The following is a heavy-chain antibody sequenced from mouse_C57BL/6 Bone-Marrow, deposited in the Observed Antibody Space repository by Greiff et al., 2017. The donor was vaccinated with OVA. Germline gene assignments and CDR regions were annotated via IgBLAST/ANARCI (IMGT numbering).Heavy chain of an antibody. CDR2: IDPENGDT. CDR3: TTHITTVVADY. CDR1: GFNIKDDY. J-gene: IGHJ2*01. V-gene: IGHV14-4*01. Sequence: EVQLQQSGAELVRPGASVKLSCTASGFNIKDDYMHWVKQRPEQGLEWIGWIDPENGDTEYASKFQGKATITADTSSNTAYLQLSSLTSEDTAVDYCTTHITTVVADYWGQGTTLTVSS. D-gene: IGHD1-1*01.